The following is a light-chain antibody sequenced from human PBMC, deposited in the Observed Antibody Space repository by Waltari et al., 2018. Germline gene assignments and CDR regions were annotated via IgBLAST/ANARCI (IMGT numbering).Light chain of an antibody. Sequence: DIQLTQSPSFLSASVGDRVTITCRVSQGISSYLAWYQQKPGKAPKLLIYAASTLQSGVPSRFSGSGSGTEFTLTISSLQPEDFATYYCQQLNIYPFTFGPGTKVDIK. CDR3: QQLNIYPFT. J-gene: IGKJ3*01. CDR2: AAS. CDR1: QGISSY. V-gene: IGKV1-9*01.